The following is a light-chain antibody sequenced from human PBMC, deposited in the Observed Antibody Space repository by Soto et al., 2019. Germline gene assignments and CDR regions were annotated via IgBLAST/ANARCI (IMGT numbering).Light chain of an antibody. V-gene: IGKV1-5*03. J-gene: IGKJ2*01. CDR3: QQYHSYSYT. CDR2: KAS. Sequence: DIQMTQSPSTLSASVGDRVTITCRASQSIDTWLAWYQQKPGKAPKVLIYKASRLQSGVSSRFSGSGSGTEFTLTISGLQPDDFATYYCQQYHSYSYTFGQGTDLEIK. CDR1: QSIDTW.